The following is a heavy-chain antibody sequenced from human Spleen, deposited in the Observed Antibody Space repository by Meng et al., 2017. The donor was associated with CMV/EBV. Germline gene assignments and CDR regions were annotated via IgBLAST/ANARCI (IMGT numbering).Heavy chain of an antibody. V-gene: IGHV4-30-4*08. CDR2: INHSGST. J-gene: IGHJ4*02. CDR3: ARGGYYDSSGAPRFDY. D-gene: IGHD3-22*01. CDR1: GGSISSGDYY. Sequence: QGQLEASGPGLVKPSQPLSLTCTVLGGSISSGDYYWSWIRQPPGKGLEWIGEINHSGSTNYNPSLKSRVTISVDTSKNQFSLKLSSVTAADTAVYYCARGGYYDSSGAPRFDYWGQGTLVTVSS.